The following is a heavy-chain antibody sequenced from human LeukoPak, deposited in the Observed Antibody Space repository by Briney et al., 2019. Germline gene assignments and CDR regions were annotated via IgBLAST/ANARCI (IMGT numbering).Heavy chain of an antibody. CDR3: ARDRAALARMGGMDV. CDR2: ISRSSSHI. CDR1: GFTFSTYD. J-gene: IGHJ6*01. V-gene: IGHV3-21*05. Sequence: GGSLRLSCAASGFTFSTYDMNWVRQAPGKGLEWVAYISRSSSHIYYADSMKGRLTISRDNARSSVYLQMDSLRDEDTAIYYCARDRAALARMGGMDVWGQRTTVTVFS. D-gene: IGHD5-12*01.